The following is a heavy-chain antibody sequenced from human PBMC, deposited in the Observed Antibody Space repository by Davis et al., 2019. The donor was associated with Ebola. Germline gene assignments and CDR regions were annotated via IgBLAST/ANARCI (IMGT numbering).Heavy chain of an antibody. CDR2: IYYSGST. V-gene: IGHV4-39*01. Sequence: SETLSLTCTVSGGSISSSSYYWGWIRQPPGKGLEWIGSIYYSGSTYYKPSLKSRVTISVDTSKNQFSLKLSSVTAADTAVYYCARLSGVVVVPAALRYYYGMDVWGQGTTVTVSS. J-gene: IGHJ6*02. D-gene: IGHD2-2*01. CDR1: GGSISSSSYY. CDR3: ARLSGVVVVPAALRYYYGMDV.